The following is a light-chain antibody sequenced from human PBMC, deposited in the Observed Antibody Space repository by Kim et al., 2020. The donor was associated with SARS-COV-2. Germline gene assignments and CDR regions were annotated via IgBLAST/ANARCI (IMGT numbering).Light chain of an antibody. CDR3: QQYNNWPPIT. J-gene: IGKJ5*01. CDR1: QRVSSN. Sequence: GERAPLSCRASQRVSSNLAWYQQKRGQTPRLLIYGASTRATGIPGRFSGSGSGTEFTLTISSLQSEDFAVYYCQQYNNWPPITFGQGTRLEIK. V-gene: IGKV3-15*01. CDR2: GAS.